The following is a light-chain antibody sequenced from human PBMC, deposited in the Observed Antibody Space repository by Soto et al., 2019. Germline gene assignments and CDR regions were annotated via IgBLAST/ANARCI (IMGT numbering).Light chain of an antibody. V-gene: IGKV2-30*02. J-gene: IGKJ4*01. Sequence: DVVMTQSPLSLPVTLGQPASVSCRSSQSLVHSDGNTYLNWFQQRPGQSPRRLLYKVSNRDSGVPDRFSGSGSGADFTLKISRVEADDVGVYYCMQGTHLPIIFGGGTKVDIK. CDR3: MQGTHLPII. CDR2: KVS. CDR1: QSLVHSDGNTY.